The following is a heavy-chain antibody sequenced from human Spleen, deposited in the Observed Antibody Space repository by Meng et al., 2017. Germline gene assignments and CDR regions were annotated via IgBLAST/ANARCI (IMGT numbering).Heavy chain of an antibody. V-gene: IGHV3-20*04. CDR2: INWNGGST. Sequence: LSLTCEASGFTFDDYGMSWVRQAPGKGLEWVSGINWNGGSTGYADSVKGRFTISRDNAKNSLYLQMNSLRAEDTALYYCARMVAAKENWFDPWGQGTLVTVSS. J-gene: IGHJ5*02. CDR1: GFTFDDYG. CDR3: ARMVAAKENWFDP. D-gene: IGHD2-15*01.